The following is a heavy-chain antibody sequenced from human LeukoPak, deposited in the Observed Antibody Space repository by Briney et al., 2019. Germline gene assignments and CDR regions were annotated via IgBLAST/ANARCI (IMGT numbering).Heavy chain of an antibody. CDR1: GGTFSSYA. CDR3: ARAQGRYDYVWGSYSY. D-gene: IGHD3-16*01. J-gene: IGHJ4*02. Sequence: SVKVSCKASGGTFSSYAISWVRQAPGQGLEWMGGIIPIFGTANYAQKFQGRVTITTDESTSTAYMELSSLRSEDTAVYYCARAQGRYDYVWGSYSYWGQGTLVTVSS. V-gene: IGHV1-69*05. CDR2: IIPIFGTA.